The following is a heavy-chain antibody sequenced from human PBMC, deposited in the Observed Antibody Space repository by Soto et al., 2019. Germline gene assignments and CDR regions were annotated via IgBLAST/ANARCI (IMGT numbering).Heavy chain of an antibody. CDR3: ARELQGLYYFDY. Sequence: QVQVLQSGAEVKKPGASVKVSCKASEYTFTSYTMHWVRQAPGQRLAWMGWINGGNGNTKYSQKFQGRVTITRDTSASTAYMELSSLRSDDTAVYYCARELQGLYYFDYWGQGTLVTVSS. J-gene: IGHJ4*02. V-gene: IGHV1-3*01. D-gene: IGHD4-4*01. CDR2: INGGNGNT. CDR1: EYTFTSYT.